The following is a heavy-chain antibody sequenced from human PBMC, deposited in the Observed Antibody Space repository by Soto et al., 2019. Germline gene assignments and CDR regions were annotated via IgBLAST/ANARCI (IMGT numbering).Heavy chain of an antibody. CDR2: IIPIFGTA. CDR1: GGTFSSYA. D-gene: IGHD3-22*01. CDR3: ARGRYYDSSGYYYPYNWFDP. Sequence: ASVKVSCKASGGTFSSYAISWVRQAPGQGLEWMGGIIPIFGTANYAQKFQGRVTITADESTSTAYMELSSLRSEDTAVYYCARGRYYDSSGYYYPYNWFDPWGQGTLVTVSS. J-gene: IGHJ5*02. V-gene: IGHV1-69*13.